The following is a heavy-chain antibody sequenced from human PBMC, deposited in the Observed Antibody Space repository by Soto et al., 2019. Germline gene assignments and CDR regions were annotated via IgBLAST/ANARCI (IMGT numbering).Heavy chain of an antibody. J-gene: IGHJ4*02. Sequence: QLQLQEYGSGLVKPSQTLSLTCAVSGGSISSGGYSWSWIRQPPGKGLEWIGYIYHSGSTYYNPSLKSRVTISVDRSKNQFSLKLSSVTAADTAVYYCVRVPDYWGQGTLVTVSS. CDR1: GGSISSGGYS. CDR2: IYHSGST. CDR3: VRVPDY. V-gene: IGHV4-30-2*01.